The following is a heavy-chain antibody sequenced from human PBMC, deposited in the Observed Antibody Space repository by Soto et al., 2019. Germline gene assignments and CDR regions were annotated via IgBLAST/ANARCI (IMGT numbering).Heavy chain of an antibody. CDR3: ARVPEAGRPLFDY. D-gene: IGHD6-6*01. V-gene: IGHV3-23*01. CDR1: GFTFSSSA. CDR2: ISASGGST. J-gene: IGHJ4*02. Sequence: GGSLRLSCTASGFTFSSSAMSWVRQAPGKGLEWVSAISASGGSTYYADSVKGRFTMSRDNSKNTLYLQLNSLRAEDTAVYYCARVPEAGRPLFDYWGQGALVTVSS.